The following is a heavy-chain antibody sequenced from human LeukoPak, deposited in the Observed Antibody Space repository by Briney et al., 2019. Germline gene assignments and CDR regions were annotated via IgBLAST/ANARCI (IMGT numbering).Heavy chain of an antibody. CDR3: AKVGVLRFLDY. CDR1: GFTLSSYG. Sequence: WGALRPSCSASGFTLSSYGMHLVRQAPGQGVEWVAFIRYDGSNKYYADSVKGRFTISRDNSKNALYLQMNSLRAEDTAVYYCAKVGVLRFLDYWGQGTLVTVSS. D-gene: IGHD3-3*01. V-gene: IGHV3-30*02. J-gene: IGHJ4*02. CDR2: IRYDGSNK.